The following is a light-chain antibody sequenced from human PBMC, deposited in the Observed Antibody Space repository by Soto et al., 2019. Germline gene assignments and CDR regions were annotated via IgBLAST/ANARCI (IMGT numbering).Light chain of an antibody. J-gene: IGKJ2*01. CDR3: HQCYSTPS. V-gene: IGKV1-39*01. CDR2: AAS. Sequence: DIQMTQSPSSLSASVGDRVTITCRASQSISSYLNWYQQKPGKAPKLLIYAASSLQSGVPSRFSGSGSWTDFTLTISSLQPEDFASYYCHQCYSTPSFGQGTKLEIK. CDR1: QSISSY.